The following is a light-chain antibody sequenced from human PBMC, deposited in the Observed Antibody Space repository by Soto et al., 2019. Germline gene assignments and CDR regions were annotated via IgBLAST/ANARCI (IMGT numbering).Light chain of an antibody. Sequence: PGESVTLSCRASQSVSSSYLTWYQQKPGQAPRLLIYGASTRATSIPARFSGSGSGTDFTLTISSLQPEDFAVYYCQPDYNLPLTVGGGTKVEIK. CDR1: QSVSSSY. J-gene: IGKJ4*01. CDR3: QPDYNLPLT. CDR2: GAS. V-gene: IGKV3D-7*01.